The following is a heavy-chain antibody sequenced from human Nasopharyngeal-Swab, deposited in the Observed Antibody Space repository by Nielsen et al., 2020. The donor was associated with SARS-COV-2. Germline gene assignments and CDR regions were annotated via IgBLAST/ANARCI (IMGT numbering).Heavy chain of an antibody. CDR1: GYTFTNYG. D-gene: IGHD1-26*01. V-gene: IGHV1-18*01. J-gene: IGHJ4*02. Sequence: ASVKVSCKASGYTFTNYGITWVRQAPGQGLEWMGWISAYSGNINYAQKLQGRVTMTTDTSTSTAYMELRSLRSDDTAVHYCARGFGRLGVNFDYWGQGTLVTVSS. CDR3: ARGFGRLGVNFDY. CDR2: ISAYSGNI.